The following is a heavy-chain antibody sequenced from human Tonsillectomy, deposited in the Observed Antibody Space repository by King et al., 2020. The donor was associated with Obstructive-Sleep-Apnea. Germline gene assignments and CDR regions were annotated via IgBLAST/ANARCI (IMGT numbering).Heavy chain of an antibody. V-gene: IGHV3-30*02. CDR3: AKEDRVLRAAHYYHSGLDI. Sequence: VQLVESGGGVVQPGGSLRLSCAASGFTFSNYGMHWVRQAPGRGLEWVALVRYDGRNTYYADSVKGRFTISRDNTKSTLYLQMNSLRPEDTAIFYCAKEDRVLRAAHYYHSGLDIWGQGTTVTVSS. D-gene: IGHD2/OR15-2a*01. CDR2: VRYDGRNT. CDR1: GFTFSNYG. J-gene: IGHJ6*02.